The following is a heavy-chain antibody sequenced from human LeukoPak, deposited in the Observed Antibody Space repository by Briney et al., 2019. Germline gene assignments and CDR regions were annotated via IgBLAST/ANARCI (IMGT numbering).Heavy chain of an antibody. V-gene: IGHV1-2*02. Sequence: GLEWMGWINPNIAGTNYAQKFQGRVTMTRDTSISTAYMELSRLRSDDTAVYYCARETSSGYWGQGTLVTVSS. J-gene: IGHJ4*02. CDR2: INPNIAGT. D-gene: IGHD6-6*01. CDR3: ARETSSGY.